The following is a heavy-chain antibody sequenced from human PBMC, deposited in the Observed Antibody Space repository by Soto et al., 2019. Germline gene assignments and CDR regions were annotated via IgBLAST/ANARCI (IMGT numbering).Heavy chain of an antibody. CDR2: INWNGGRT. CDR1: SFTFDDYD. D-gene: IGHD2-2*01. V-gene: IGHV3-20*04. Sequence: GGSLRLSWATSSFTFDDYDMSWVRQAPGKGLEWVSGINWNGGRTDYADSVKGRFTISRDNAKNSLYLQMNSLRAEDTALYYCARAGPFCSSASCFDYWGQGTLVTV. J-gene: IGHJ4*02. CDR3: ARAGPFCSSASCFDY.